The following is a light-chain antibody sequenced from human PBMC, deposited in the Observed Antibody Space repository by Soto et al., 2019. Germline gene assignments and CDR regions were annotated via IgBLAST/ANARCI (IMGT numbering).Light chain of an antibody. CDR1: SSDVGYYNY. Sequence: QSVLTQPPSASGSPGQSVTIACSGTSSDVGYYNYVSWYQQPPGKAPKLLIYDVSKRPSGVPDRFSGYKSGNKAYLTVSGLQAEDEGDYYCTAYAGSNYPYVFAKGTKVTVL. V-gene: IGLV2-8*01. J-gene: IGLJ1*01. CDR3: TAYAGSNYPYV. CDR2: DVS.